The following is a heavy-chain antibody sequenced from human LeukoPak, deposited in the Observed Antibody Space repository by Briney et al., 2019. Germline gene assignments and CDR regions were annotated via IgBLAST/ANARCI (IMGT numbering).Heavy chain of an antibody. D-gene: IGHD3-3*01. V-gene: IGHV4-39*01. CDR3: ARHASVSGNWPRPLDD. Sequence: ASETLSLTCTVSGGSISSSSYFWGWVRQPPGKGLEWIANIYYSGSTYYSPSLRSRVTISVDTSKNQFSLKLTSVTAADTAVYYCARHASVSGNWPRPLDDWGQGSLVTVSS. J-gene: IGHJ4*02. CDR2: IYYSGST. CDR1: GGSISSSSYF.